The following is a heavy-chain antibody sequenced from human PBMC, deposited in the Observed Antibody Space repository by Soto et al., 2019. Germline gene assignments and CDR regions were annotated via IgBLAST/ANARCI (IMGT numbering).Heavy chain of an antibody. V-gene: IGHV3-53*01. CDR2: IYSGGST. Sequence: GGSLRLSCAASGFTVSSNYMSWVRQAPGKGLEWVSVIYSGGSTYYADSVKGRFTISRDNSKNTLYLQMNSLRAEDTAVYYCASERAGYSSGWYGGYYYGMDVWGQGTTVTVSS. CDR3: ASERAGYSSGWYGGYYYGMDV. D-gene: IGHD6-19*01. J-gene: IGHJ6*02. CDR1: GFTVSSNY.